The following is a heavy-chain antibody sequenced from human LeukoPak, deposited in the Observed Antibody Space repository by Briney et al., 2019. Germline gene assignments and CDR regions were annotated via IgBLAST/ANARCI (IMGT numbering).Heavy chain of an antibody. J-gene: IGHJ3*02. CDR2: ISSSSSYI. V-gene: IGHV3-21*01. CDR1: GFTFSSYA. Sequence: GGSLRLSCAASGFTFSSYAMSWVRQAPGKGLEWVSSISSSSSYIYYADSVKGRFTISRDNAKNSLYLQMNSLRAEDTAVYYCARSYDSSGYDAFDIWGQGTMVTVSS. CDR3: ARSYDSSGYDAFDI. D-gene: IGHD3-22*01.